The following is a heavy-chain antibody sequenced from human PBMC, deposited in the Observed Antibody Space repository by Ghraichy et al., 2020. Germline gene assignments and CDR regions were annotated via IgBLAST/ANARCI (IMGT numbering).Heavy chain of an antibody. Sequence: GESLNISCAASGFTFSSYAMSWVRQAPGKGLEWVSAISGSGGSTYYADSVKGRFTISRDNSKNTLYLQMNSLRAEDTAVYYCAKFKGSGSLDLGYYFDYWGQGTLVTVSS. V-gene: IGHV3-23*01. D-gene: IGHD5-12*01. CDR2: ISGSGGST. CDR1: GFTFSSYA. CDR3: AKFKGSGSLDLGYYFDY. J-gene: IGHJ4*02.